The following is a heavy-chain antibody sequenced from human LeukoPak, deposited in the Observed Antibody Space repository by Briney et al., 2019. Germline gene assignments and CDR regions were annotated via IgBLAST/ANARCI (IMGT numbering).Heavy chain of an antibody. D-gene: IGHD7-27*01. Sequence: SETLSLTCAVSGGSISSGDYYWSWIRQPPGKGLEWIGYIYYSGSTYYNPSLKSRVTISVDTSKNQFSLKLSSVTATDTAVYYCARGGRTGALGYWGQGTLVTVSS. CDR3: ARGGRTGALGY. CDR1: GGSISSGDYY. J-gene: IGHJ4*02. V-gene: IGHV4-30-4*01. CDR2: IYYSGST.